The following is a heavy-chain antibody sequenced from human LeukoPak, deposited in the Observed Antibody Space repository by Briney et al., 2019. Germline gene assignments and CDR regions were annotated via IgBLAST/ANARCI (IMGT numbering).Heavy chain of an antibody. V-gene: IGHV1-2*02. CDR2: INPNSGGT. CDR1: GYTFTGYY. Sequence: ASVKVSCKASGYTFTGYYMHWVRQAPGQGLEWMGWINPNSGGTNYAQKFQGRVTMTRDTSISTAYMELSRLRSDDTAVYYCARGRGVSAALWVNWFDPWGQGTLVTVSS. CDR3: ARGRGVSAALWVNWFDP. D-gene: IGHD2-2*01. J-gene: IGHJ5*02.